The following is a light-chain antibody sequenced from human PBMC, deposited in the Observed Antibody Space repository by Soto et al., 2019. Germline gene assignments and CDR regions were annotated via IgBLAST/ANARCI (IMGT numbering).Light chain of an antibody. Sequence: DIQVTQSPSSMSAFVXDGIRIISLSSQCVPPYLNXXHQQXXXXTKLXXXAPXSLQSGVPSRFSGSGSGTDFTLTISSLQPEDFATYYCQQSYRTLSITFGQGTRLEI. V-gene: IGKV1-39*01. CDR3: QQSYRTLSIT. CDR2: APX. CDR1: QCVPPY. J-gene: IGKJ5*01.